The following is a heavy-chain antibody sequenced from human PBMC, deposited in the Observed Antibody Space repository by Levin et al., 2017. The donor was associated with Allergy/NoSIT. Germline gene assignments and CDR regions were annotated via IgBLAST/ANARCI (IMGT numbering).Heavy chain of an antibody. CDR1: EFTFSKAW. V-gene: IGHV3-15*01. Sequence: GGSLRLSCAASEFTFSKAWMSWVRQAPGKGLEWIGRIKSNTDGGTAEYTAPVKGRFTISRDDSKNTLYLQMNSLKDEDTAVYYCSSHGDSRPAPQFDYWGQGTLVTVSS. CDR2: IKSNTDGGTA. J-gene: IGHJ4*02. CDR3: SSHGDSRPAPQFDY. D-gene: IGHD6-13*01.